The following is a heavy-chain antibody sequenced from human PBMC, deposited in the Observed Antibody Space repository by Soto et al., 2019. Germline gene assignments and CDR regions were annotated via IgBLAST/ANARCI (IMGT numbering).Heavy chain of an antibody. V-gene: IGHV4-4*02. CDR1: GDSFNSDNW. J-gene: IGHJ5*02. CDR3: VRGLAT. CDR2: IYHTGKT. Sequence: SETLSLTCAVSGDSFNSDNWWSWVRQPPGKGLEWIGEIYHTGKTDYSPSLKSRVTISLDKSNNQFSLALTSVTAADTAVYFCVRGLATWGQGLLVTSPQ. D-gene: IGHD3-9*01.